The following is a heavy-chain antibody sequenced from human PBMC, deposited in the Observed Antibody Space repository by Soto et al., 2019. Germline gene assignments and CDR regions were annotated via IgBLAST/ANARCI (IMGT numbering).Heavy chain of an antibody. D-gene: IGHD3-22*01. J-gene: IGHJ4*02. CDR1: GGSISSGDYY. Sequence: SETLSLTCTVSGGSISSGDYYWSWIRQPPGKGLEWIGYIYYSGSTYYNPSLKSRVTISVDTSKNQFSLKLSSVTAADTAVYYCARAKTYYYDSSGYWVGPGWSYFDYWGQGTLVTVSS. CDR2: IYYSGST. V-gene: IGHV4-30-4*01. CDR3: ARAKTYYYDSSGYWVGPGWSYFDY.